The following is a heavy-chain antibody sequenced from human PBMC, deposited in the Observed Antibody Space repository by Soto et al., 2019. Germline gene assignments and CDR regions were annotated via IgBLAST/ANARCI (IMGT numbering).Heavy chain of an antibody. CDR3: AKDYAGITKFDC. CDR1: GFTFSTYA. CDR2: VSGSGGRT. Sequence: GGSLRLSCAASGFTFSTYAMSWVRQAPEKGLEWVSAVSGSGGRTFYADSVKGRFTISRDNSKNTLYLQMNSLRAEDTAVYYCAKDYAGITKFDCWGQGTPVTGSS. J-gene: IGHJ4*02. D-gene: IGHD1-7*01. V-gene: IGHV3-23*01.